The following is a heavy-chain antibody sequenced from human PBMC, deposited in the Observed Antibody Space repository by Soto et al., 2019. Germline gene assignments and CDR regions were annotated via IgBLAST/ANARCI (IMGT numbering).Heavy chain of an antibody. V-gene: IGHV1-18*01. CDR1: GYIFTSHG. Sequence: QVKLVQSGAEVKKPGASVKVSCKASGYIFTSHGISWVRQAPGQGLEWMGRISTYNGNTKYAQKLQGRVTMTTDTSASIAYMELRSLRSDDTAVYYCARDIGQWLVSDWGQGTLVTVSS. CDR3: ARDIGQWLVSD. CDR2: ISTYNGNT. D-gene: IGHD6-19*01. J-gene: IGHJ1*01.